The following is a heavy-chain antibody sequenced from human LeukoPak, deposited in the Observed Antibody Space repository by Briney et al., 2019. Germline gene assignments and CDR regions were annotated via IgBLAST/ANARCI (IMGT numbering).Heavy chain of an antibody. CDR2: MNPHSGNT. V-gene: IGHV1-8*01. CDR3: ARGRCLGSTNCYYFDS. J-gene: IGHJ4*02. D-gene: IGHD2-2*01. CDR1: GYTFMAFD. Sequence: ASVKVSCKASGYTFMAFDINWVRQATGQGLEWMGWMNPHSGNTGYAQNFQGRVTITRDTSTRTAYMELSSLRSEDTAVYYCARGRCLGSTNCYYFDSWGQGTLVTVSS.